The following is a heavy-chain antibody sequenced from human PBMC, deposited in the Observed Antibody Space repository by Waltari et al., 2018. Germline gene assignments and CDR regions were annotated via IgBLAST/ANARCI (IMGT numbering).Heavy chain of an antibody. D-gene: IGHD1-26*01. CDR3: ARGGGRYSGPLSAFDI. V-gene: IGHV1-69*10. J-gene: IGHJ3*02. CDR1: GGTFSSYA. Sequence: QVQLVQSGAEVKKPGSSVKVSCKASGGTFSSYAISWVRQAPGQGLEWMGGSIPILGIANYEQKFQGRVTITADKSTSTAYMALSSLRSEDTAVYYCARGGGRYSGPLSAFDIWGQGTMVTVSS. CDR2: SIPILGIA.